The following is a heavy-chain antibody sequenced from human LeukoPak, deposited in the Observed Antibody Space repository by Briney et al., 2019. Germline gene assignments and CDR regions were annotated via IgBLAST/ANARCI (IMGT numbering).Heavy chain of an antibody. CDR1: GYTFTGYY. V-gene: IGHV1-2*02. CDR2: INPNSGGT. Sequence: ASMTVSCKASGYTFTGYYMHWVRQAPGQGLEWMGWINPNSGGTNYAQKFQGRVTMTRDTSISTAYMELSRLRSDDTAVYYCARGAGYSSSWYSPTQPDDAFDIWGQGTMVTVSS. J-gene: IGHJ3*02. D-gene: IGHD6-13*01. CDR3: ARGAGYSSSWYSPTQPDDAFDI.